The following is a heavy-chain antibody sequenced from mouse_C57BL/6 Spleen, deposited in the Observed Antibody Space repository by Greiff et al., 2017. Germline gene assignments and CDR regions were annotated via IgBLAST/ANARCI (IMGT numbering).Heavy chain of an antibody. CDR2: IYPGSGST. J-gene: IGHJ3*01. CDR3: ARAPNYYGSSPAWFAY. V-gene: IGHV1-55*01. D-gene: IGHD1-1*01. CDR1: GYTFTSYW. Sequence: QVQLQQPGAELVKPGASVKMSCKASGYTFTSYWITWVKQRPGQGLAWIGDIYPGSGSTNYNEKFKSKATLTVDTSSSTAYMQLSSLTSEDSAVYYCARAPNYYGSSPAWFAYWGQGTLVTVSA.